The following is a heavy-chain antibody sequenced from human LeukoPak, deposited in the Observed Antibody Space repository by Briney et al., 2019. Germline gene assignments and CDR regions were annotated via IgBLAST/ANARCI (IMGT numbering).Heavy chain of an antibody. D-gene: IGHD6-13*01. CDR2: IYHSGST. CDR3: ARIAAAGVDAFDI. CDR1: GGSISSGGYY. J-gene: IGHJ3*02. Sequence: SETLSLTCTVSGGSISSGGYYWSWIRQPPGKGLEWIGYIYHSGSTYYNPSLKSRVTISVDTSKNQFSLKLSSVTAADTAVYYCARIAAAGVDAFDIWGQGTMVTVSS. V-gene: IGHV4-30-2*01.